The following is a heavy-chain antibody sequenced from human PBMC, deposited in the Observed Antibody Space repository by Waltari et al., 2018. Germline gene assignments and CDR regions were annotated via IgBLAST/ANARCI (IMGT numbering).Heavy chain of an antibody. Sequence: QVQLVQSGAEVNKPGSSVKVSCKASGGTFSSYAIRWVRQAPGQGLEWMGGIIPIFGTANYAQKFQGRVTITADESTSTAYMELSSLRSEDTAVYYCARGVVVVPAPPYYYYMDVWGKGTTVTVSS. CDR3: ARGVVVVPAPPYYYYMDV. J-gene: IGHJ6*03. CDR2: IIPIFGTA. V-gene: IGHV1-69*01. D-gene: IGHD2-2*01. CDR1: GGTFSSYA.